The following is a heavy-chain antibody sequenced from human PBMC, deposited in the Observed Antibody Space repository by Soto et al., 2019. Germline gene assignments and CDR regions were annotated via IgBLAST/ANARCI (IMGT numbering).Heavy chain of an antibody. Sequence: DVQVLESGGGLVQPGGSLRLSCAPSGFTFSVSDMTWVRQAPGKGLEWVSSISISGDAAYYADSVKGRFTISRDNSKNTLYLQMSSLRAEDTAVYYCAKRGSQAHFYYWARGRLFTVSS. V-gene: IGHV3-23*01. CDR3: AKRGSQAHFYY. J-gene: IGHJ4*02. CDR2: ISISGDAA. D-gene: IGHD5-12*01. CDR1: GFTFSVSD.